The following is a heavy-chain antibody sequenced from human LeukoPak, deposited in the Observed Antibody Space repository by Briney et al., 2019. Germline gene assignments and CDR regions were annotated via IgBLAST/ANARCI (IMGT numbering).Heavy chain of an antibody. CDR3: ARSEINDYFKY. CDR2: ISQSGNT. D-gene: IGHD3-16*01. J-gene: IGHJ4*02. CDR1: GYSISSGYD. V-gene: IGHV4-38-2*02. Sequence: SETLSLTCTVSGYSISSGYDWGWMRQAPGKGLEWLGSISQSGNTYNNPSLKSRVTLSVDTSKNQVSLKLTSVSAADTAVYYCARSEINDYFKYWGPGILVTVST.